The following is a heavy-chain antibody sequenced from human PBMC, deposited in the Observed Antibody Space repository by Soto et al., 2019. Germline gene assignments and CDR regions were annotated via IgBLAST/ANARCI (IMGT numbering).Heavy chain of an antibody. Sequence: ASVKVSCKASGYTFTGYYMHWVRQAPGQGLEWMGWINPNSGGTNYAQKFQGWVTMTRDTSISTAYMELSRLRSDDTAVFYCAIPDNPNIDPGRDFFDYWGQGTLVTVSS. CDR1: GYTFTGYY. J-gene: IGHJ4*02. V-gene: IGHV1-2*04. D-gene: IGHD1-26*01. CDR3: AIPDNPNIDPGRDFFDY. CDR2: INPNSGGT.